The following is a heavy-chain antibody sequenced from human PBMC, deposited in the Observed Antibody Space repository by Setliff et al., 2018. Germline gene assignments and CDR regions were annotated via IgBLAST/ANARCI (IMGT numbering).Heavy chain of an antibody. V-gene: IGHV4-59*01. D-gene: IGHD6-6*01. Sequence: SETPSLTCTVSGGSISSYYWSWIRQPPGKRLEWIGYIYYSGSTNYNPSLESRVTISVDTSKNQFSLRLNSATAADTAVYYCARQTGEQLVDYWGQGTLVTVSS. CDR3: ARQTGEQLVDY. J-gene: IGHJ4*02. CDR1: GGSISSYY. CDR2: IYYSGST.